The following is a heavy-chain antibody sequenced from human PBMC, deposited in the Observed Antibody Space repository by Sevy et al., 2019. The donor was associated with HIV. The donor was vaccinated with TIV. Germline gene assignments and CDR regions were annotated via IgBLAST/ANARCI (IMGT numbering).Heavy chain of an antibody. CDR3: TTMGWHGGFDI. Sequence: CGFLRLSCAASGFTFSNTWMSWVRQAPGKGLELVGRIKSKNDGGTTDYAAPVIGRFTIARDDSKSTLYLRMNSLKIEDTAVHYCTTMGWHGGFDIWGQGAMVIVSS. CDR2: IKSKNDGGTT. J-gene: IGHJ3*02. V-gene: IGHV3-15*01. CDR1: GFTFSNTW. D-gene: IGHD4-17*01.